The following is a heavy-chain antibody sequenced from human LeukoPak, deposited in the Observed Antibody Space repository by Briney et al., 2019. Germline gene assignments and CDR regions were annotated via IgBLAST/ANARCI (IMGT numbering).Heavy chain of an antibody. CDR3: ATGVPMVRGVITYFDY. D-gene: IGHD3-10*01. CDR2: FDPEDGET. J-gene: IGHJ4*02. CDR1: GYTLTELS. Sequence: ASVKVSCKVSGYTLTELSMHWVRQAPGKGLEWMGGFDPEDGETIYAQKFQGRVTMTEDTSTDTAYMELSSLRSEDTAVYYCATGVPMVRGVITYFDYWGQGTLVTVSS. V-gene: IGHV1-24*01.